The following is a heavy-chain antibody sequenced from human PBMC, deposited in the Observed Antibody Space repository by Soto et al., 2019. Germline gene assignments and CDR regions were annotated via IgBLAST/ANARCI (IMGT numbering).Heavy chain of an antibody. Sequence: QVQLQESGPGLVKPSGTLSLTCAVSGGSISSSNWWSWVRQPPGKGLEWIGEIYHSGSTNYNPSLKSRVTISVDKSKNQFSLKLSSVTAADSAVYYCARVTMIVVVIPNQYWYFDLWGRGTLVTVSS. CDR3: ARVTMIVVVIPNQYWYFDL. J-gene: IGHJ2*01. V-gene: IGHV4-4*02. D-gene: IGHD3-22*01. CDR1: GGSISSSNW. CDR2: IYHSGST.